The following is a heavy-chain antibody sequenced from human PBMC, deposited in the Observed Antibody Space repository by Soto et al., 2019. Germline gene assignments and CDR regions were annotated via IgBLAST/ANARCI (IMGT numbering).Heavy chain of an antibody. J-gene: IGHJ3*02. CDR3: ARDQPPPSDYIWGSYRYTGGAYAFDI. D-gene: IGHD3-16*02. CDR2: ISAYNGNT. Sequence: ASVKVSCKASGYTFTSYGISWVRQAPGQGLEWMGWISAYNGNTNYAQKLQGRVTMTTDTSTSTAYMELRSLGSDDTAVYYWARDQPPPSDYIWGSYRYTGGAYAFDIWGQGTMVTVSS. CDR1: GYTFTSYG. V-gene: IGHV1-18*01.